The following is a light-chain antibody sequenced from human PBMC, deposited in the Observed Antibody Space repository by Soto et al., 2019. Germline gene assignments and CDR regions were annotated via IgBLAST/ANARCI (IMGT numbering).Light chain of an antibody. J-gene: IGKJ1*01. CDR2: DAS. CDR3: QHYGSSGT. CDR1: QSVSSSY. Sequence: EIVLTQAPATLSSSPGERHTLPCEASQSVSSSYLAWYQQKPGXAPXXLIYDASSRATGIPDRFSGSGSGTEFPLTISSLDPEYSAVYYCQHYGSSGTFGQGTKVDIK. V-gene: IGKV3D-20*01.